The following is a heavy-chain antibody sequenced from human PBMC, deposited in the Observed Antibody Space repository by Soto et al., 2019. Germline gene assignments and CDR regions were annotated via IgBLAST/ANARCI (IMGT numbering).Heavy chain of an antibody. CDR1: GFTFSSYA. J-gene: IGHJ4*02. CDR2: ISYDGSNK. Sequence: GGSLRLSCAASGFTFSSYAMHWVRQAPGKGLEWVAVISYDGSNKYYADSVKGRFTISRDNSKNTLYLQMNSLRAEDTAVYYCARDQAGDTAMVTGFDYWGQGTLVTVSS. CDR3: ARDQAGDTAMVTGFDY. V-gene: IGHV3-30-3*01. D-gene: IGHD5-18*01.